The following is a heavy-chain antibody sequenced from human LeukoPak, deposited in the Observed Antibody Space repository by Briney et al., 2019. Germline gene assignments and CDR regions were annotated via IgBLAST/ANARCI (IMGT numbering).Heavy chain of an antibody. V-gene: IGHV4-59*01. J-gene: IGHJ4*02. CDR2: IFYSGST. D-gene: IGHD3-22*01. Sequence: SETLSLTCTVSGGSISSYYWSWIRQPPGKGLEWIGYIFYSGSTNYNPSLKSRVTISVDTSKNQFSLKLSSVTAADTAVYYCAREKSGYYSYDYWGQGTLVTVSS. CDR1: GGSISSYY. CDR3: AREKSGYYSYDY.